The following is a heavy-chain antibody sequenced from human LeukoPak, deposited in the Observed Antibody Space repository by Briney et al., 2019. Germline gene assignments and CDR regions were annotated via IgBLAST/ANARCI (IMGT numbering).Heavy chain of an antibody. CDR1: EFTFSSYA. D-gene: IGHD1-14*01. CDR3: ARTGGGGATPFDH. Sequence: GGSLRLSCAASEFTFSSYAMHWVRQAPGKGLEWVAVISYDGSNKYYADSVKGRFTISRDNSKNTLYLQMNSLRAEDTAVYYCARTGGGGATPFDHWGQGTLVTVSS. CDR2: ISYDGSNK. V-gene: IGHV3-30-3*01. J-gene: IGHJ4*02.